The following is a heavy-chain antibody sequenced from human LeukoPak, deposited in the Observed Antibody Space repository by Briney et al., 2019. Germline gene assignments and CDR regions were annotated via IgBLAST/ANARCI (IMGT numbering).Heavy chain of an antibody. CDR1: PLSVTNYY. CDR3: ARHASYFYSSPYAD. D-gene: IGHD3-22*01. CDR2: IYYTGNT. Sequence: SETLSLTCAVSPLSVTNYYWSWIRQPPGKGLEWIGYIYYTGNTNYNPSPKSRVTLSLDTSKNQFSLRLNSVTATDTAVYYCARHASYFYSSPYADWGQGALVTVSS. V-gene: IGHV4-59*08. J-gene: IGHJ4*02.